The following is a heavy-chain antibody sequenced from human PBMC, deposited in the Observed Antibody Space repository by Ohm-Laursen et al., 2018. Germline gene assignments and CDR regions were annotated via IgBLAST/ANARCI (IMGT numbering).Heavy chain of an antibody. J-gene: IGHJ5*02. CDR3: ARHAAYCGGDCYSRWFDT. CDR1: GGSISSSSYY. D-gene: IGHD2-21*02. V-gene: IGHV4-39*01. CDR2: IYYSGST. Sequence: SDTLSLTCTVSGGSISSSSYYWGWIRQPPGKGLEWIGSIYYSGSTYYNPSLKSRVTISVDTSKNQFSLKLSSVTAADTAVYYCARHAAYCGGDCYSRWFDTWGQGTLVTVSS.